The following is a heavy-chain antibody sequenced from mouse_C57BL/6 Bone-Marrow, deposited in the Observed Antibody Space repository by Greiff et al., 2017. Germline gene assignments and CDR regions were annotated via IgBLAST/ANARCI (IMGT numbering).Heavy chain of an antibody. V-gene: IGHV5-9*01. J-gene: IGHJ3*01. CDR2: ISGGGGNT. CDR1: GFTFSSYT. Sequence: EVKVVESGGGLVKPGGSLKLSCAASGFTFSSYTMSWVRQTPEKRLEWVATISGGGGNTDYPDSVKGQVTISGDNAKNTLYLQLSRLRSEDTALYYCARGGNDCGWFAYWGQGTLVTVSA. CDR3: ARGGNDCGWFAY. D-gene: IGHD2-4*01.